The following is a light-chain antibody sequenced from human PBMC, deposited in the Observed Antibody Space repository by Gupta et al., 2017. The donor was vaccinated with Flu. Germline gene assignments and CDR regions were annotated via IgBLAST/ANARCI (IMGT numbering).Light chain of an antibody. J-gene: IGKJ4*01. Sequence: GTLSLSPGERATLSCRASQSLSNNYVAWYQQKPGQSPRLLIYGASSRATDIADRFGGSGSGTDFTLTISGLEAEDFAVYYCQQYDTSPLTFGGGTKVEIK. CDR2: GAS. CDR3: QQYDTSPLT. CDR1: QSLSNNY. V-gene: IGKV3-20*01.